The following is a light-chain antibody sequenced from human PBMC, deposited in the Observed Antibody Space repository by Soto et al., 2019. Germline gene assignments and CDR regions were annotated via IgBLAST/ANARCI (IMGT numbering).Light chain of an antibody. CDR1: QSVGNY. CDR2: GAS. CDR3: QKCNQWPLT. V-gene: IGKV3-15*01. Sequence: EIVMTQSPATLSVSPGEGATLSCRASQSVGNYLAWYQQKPGQAPRLLIFGASTRATGIPTRFSGSGSGTEFTLTISSLQSEDFAVYYCQKCNQWPLTFGQGTKLEIK. J-gene: IGKJ2*01.